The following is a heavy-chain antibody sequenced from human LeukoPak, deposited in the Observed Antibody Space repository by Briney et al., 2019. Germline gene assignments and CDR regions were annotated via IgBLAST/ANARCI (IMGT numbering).Heavy chain of an antibody. CDR2: INPNSGGT. CDR1: GYTFTGYY. Sequence: ASVKVSCKASGYTFTGYYMHWVRQAPGQGLEWMGWINPNSGGTNYAQKFQGRVTMTRDTSISTAYMELSRLRSEDTAVYYCAIASGYYSDAFDIWGQGTMVTVSS. CDR3: AIASGYYSDAFDI. V-gene: IGHV1-2*02. J-gene: IGHJ3*02. D-gene: IGHD3-22*01.